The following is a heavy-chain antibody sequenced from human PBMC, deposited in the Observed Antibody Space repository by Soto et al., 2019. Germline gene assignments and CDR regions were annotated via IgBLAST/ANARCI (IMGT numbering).Heavy chain of an antibody. CDR3: ARVWGYCSSTSCYYYYGMDG. Sequence: QVQLVQSGAEVKKPGSSVKVSCKASGGTFSSYAISWVRQAPGQGLEWMGGIIPIFGTANYAQKFQGRVTITADESTNTAYMELSSLRSEDTAVYYCARVWGYCSSTSCYYYYGMDGWGQGTTVTVSS. D-gene: IGHD2-2*01. CDR1: GGTFSSYA. J-gene: IGHJ6*02. V-gene: IGHV1-69*01. CDR2: IIPIFGTA.